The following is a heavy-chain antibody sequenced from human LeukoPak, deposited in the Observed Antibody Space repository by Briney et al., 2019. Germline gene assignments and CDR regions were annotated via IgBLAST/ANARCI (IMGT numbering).Heavy chain of an antibody. Sequence: ASVKVSCKASGYTFTSYGISWVRQAPGQGLEWMGWISAYNGNTNYAQKLQGRVTMTTDTSTSTAYMELRSLRSDDTAVYYCARDRGRYCSSTSCHAKDNWGQGTLVTVSS. CDR3: ARDRGRYCSSTSCHAKDN. CDR2: ISAYNGNT. CDR1: GYTFTSYG. J-gene: IGHJ4*02. D-gene: IGHD2-2*01. V-gene: IGHV1-18*01.